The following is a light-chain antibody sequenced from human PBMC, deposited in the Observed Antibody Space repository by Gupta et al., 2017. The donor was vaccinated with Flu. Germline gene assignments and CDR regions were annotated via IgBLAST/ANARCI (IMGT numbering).Light chain of an antibody. V-gene: IGKV1-9*01. CDR2: SAS. CDR3: QHVHSFPRI. CDR1: QGSSSD. J-gene: IGKJ2*02. Sequence: DIQLTQSPSFLSASVGDRVTITCRASQGSSSDLAWYQQKPGGAPKLLIYSASTVQSGVPSRFSGSGSGTEFSLTISSLQPEDFATYFCQHVHSFPRIFGQGTKLEIK.